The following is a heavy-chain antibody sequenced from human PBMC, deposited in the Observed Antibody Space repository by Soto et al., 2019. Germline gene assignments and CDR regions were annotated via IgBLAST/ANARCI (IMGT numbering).Heavy chain of an antibody. D-gene: IGHD3-16*01. Sequence: SETLCLTCSVSGDSISAVDYFWAWIRQPPGQALEYIGYIYKSTTTYYNPSFESRVAISLDTSKSQFSLKLTSVTVADTAVYYCASYRGALYFESWGPGILVTVSS. J-gene: IGHJ4*02. V-gene: IGHV4-30-4*02. CDR2: IYKSTTT. CDR1: GDSISAVDYF. CDR3: ASYRGALYFES.